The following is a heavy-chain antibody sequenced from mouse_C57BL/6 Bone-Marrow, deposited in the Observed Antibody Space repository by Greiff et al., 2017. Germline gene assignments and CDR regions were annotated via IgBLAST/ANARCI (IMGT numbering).Heavy chain of an antibody. CDR2: INPNYGTT. D-gene: IGHD1-1*01. CDR1: GYSFTDYN. J-gene: IGHJ2*01. V-gene: IGHV1-39*01. Sequence: VQLKESGPELVKPGASVKISCKASGYSFTDYNMNWVKQSNGKSLEWIGVINPNYGTTSYNQKFKGKATLTVDQSSSTAYMQLNSLTSEDSAVYYCASYYYGSSYVVYWGQGTTLTVSS. CDR3: ASYYYGSSYVVY.